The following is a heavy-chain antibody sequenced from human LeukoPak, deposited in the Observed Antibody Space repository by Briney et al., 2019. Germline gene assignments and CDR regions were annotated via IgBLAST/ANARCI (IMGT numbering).Heavy chain of an antibody. CDR2: TYYRSRWYN. J-gene: IGHJ4*02. CDR1: GDSVSSNSAA. Sequence: PSQTLSLTCAISGDSVSSNSAAWNWIRQSPSRGLEWLGRTYYRSRWYNDYAFSVQRRITINQDTSRNQFSLQMSSVTPEDTAVYYWASGGSYSFDYWGQGILVTVSS. V-gene: IGHV6-1*01. D-gene: IGHD3-10*01. CDR3: ASGGSYSFDY.